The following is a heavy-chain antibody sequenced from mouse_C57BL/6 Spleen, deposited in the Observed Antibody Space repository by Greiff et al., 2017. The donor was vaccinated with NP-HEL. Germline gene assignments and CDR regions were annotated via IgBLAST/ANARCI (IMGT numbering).Heavy chain of an antibody. D-gene: IGHD4-1*01. CDR3: RGTLTGMFDY. CDR2: IDPETGGT. V-gene: IGHV1-15*01. J-gene: IGHJ2*01. Sequence: VQLQQSGAELVRPGASVTLSCKASGYTFTDYEMHWVKQTPVHGLEWIGAIDPETGGTAYNQKFKGKAILTADKSSSTAYMELRSLTSEDSAVYYCRGTLTGMFDYWGQGTTLTVSS. CDR1: GYTFTDYE.